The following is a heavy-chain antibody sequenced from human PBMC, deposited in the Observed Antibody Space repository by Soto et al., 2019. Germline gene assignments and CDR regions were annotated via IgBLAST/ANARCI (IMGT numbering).Heavy chain of an antibody. D-gene: IGHD2-15*01. CDR3: ARCQDSFDDSPLQP. J-gene: IGHJ5*02. V-gene: IGHV4-59*01. CDR1: GGSISSYY. Sequence: NPSETLSLTCTVSGGSISSYYWSWIRQPPGKGLEWIGYIYYSGGTNYNPSLKSRVTISVDTSKNQFSLKLSSVAAADTAVYYCARCQDSFDDSPLQPWSQGTLVTVSS. CDR2: IYYSGGT.